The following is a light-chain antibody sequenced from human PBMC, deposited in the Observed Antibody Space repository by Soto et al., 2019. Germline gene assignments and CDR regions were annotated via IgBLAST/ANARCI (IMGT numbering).Light chain of an antibody. CDR1: TSDVGGYNY. J-gene: IGLJ1*01. CDR3: TSYVPSDNYV. Sequence: ALAQPPSASGSPGQSVTISCTGTTSDVGGYNYVSWYQQHPGKAPKLMIYEVIKRPSGVPDRFSGSKSGNTASLTVSGLQAEDEADYYCTSYVPSDNYVFGTGTKVTVL. V-gene: IGLV2-8*01. CDR2: EVI.